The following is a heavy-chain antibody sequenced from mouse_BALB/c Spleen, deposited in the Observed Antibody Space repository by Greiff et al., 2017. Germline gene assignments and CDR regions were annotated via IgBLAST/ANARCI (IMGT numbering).Heavy chain of an antibody. CDR2: ILPGSGST. J-gene: IGHJ3*01. Sequence: QVQLQQSGAELMKPGASVKISCKATGYTFSSYWIEWVKQRPGHGLEWIGEILPGSGSTNYNEKFKGKATFTADTSSNTAYMQLSSLTSEDSAVYYCARRGYEISWFAYWGQGTLVTVSA. V-gene: IGHV1-9*01. CDR1: GYTFSSYW. CDR3: ARRGYEISWFAY. D-gene: IGHD2-10*02.